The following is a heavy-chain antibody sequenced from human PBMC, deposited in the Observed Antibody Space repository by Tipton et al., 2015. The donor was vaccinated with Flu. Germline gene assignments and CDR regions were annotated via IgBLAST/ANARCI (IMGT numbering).Heavy chain of an antibody. Sequence: QVQLVQSGAEVKTPGASVKVSCKASGYTFTDFFIHWVRQAPGQGLEWMGWINPDSGDTDYAQEFQARVTMTRDTSVSIAYMELSRLTSDDTAVYYCARADCVVRGCHMWWFDPWGQGALVTVSS. V-gene: IGHV1-2*02. J-gene: IGHJ5*02. CDR3: ARADCVVRGCHMWWFDP. CDR2: INPDSGDT. D-gene: IGHD2-21*01. CDR1: GYTFTDFF.